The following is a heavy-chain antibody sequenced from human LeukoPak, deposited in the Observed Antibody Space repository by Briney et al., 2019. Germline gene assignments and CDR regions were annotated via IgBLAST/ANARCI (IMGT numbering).Heavy chain of an antibody. D-gene: IGHD2-2*01. Sequence: ASVKVSCKASGYTFTNYGITWVRQAPGQGLEWMGWISAYNANTNYAQKFQGRVTMTTDTPTKTVYMELRSLRSNDTAVYYCALPAKGAYFYYYMEVWGKGTTVTVSS. CDR2: ISAYNANT. CDR1: GYTFTNYG. J-gene: IGHJ6*03. CDR3: ALPAKGAYFYYYMEV. V-gene: IGHV1-18*01.